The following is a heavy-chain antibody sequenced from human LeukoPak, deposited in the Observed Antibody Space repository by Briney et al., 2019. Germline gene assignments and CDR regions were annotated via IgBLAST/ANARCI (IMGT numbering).Heavy chain of an antibody. Sequence: ASVKVSCKTSGYTFTANYMQWVRQAPGQGLEWMGWLNPNSGATKYAQKFQGRVTMTRDTSINTAYMELSRLTSDDTAVYYCARGGRDIVVVPAAMAFDYWGQGTLVTVSS. D-gene: IGHD2-2*01. CDR2: LNPNSGAT. V-gene: IGHV1-2*02. J-gene: IGHJ4*02. CDR1: GYTFTANY. CDR3: ARGGRDIVVVPAAMAFDY.